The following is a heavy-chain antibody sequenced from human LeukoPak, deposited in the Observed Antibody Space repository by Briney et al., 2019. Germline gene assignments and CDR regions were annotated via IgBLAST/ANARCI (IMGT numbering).Heavy chain of an antibody. CDR1: GGTFSSYA. CDR3: ARGDIVVVPAAIYYYYGMDV. V-gene: IGHV1-69*13. J-gene: IGHJ6*04. CDR2: IIPIFGTA. D-gene: IGHD2-2*01. Sequence: SVKVSCKASGGTFSSYAISWVRQAPGQGLEWMGGIIPIFGTANYAQKFQGRVTITADESRSTAYMELSSLRSEDTAVYYCARGDIVVVPAAIYYYYGMDVWGKGTRSPSPQ.